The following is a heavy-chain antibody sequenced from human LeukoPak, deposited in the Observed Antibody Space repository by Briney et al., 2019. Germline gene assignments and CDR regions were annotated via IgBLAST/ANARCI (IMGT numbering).Heavy chain of an antibody. CDR3: ARSPLPRGYLNGPTTHWFDP. V-gene: IGHV4-34*01. CDR1: GGSFSGYY. J-gene: IGHJ5*02. CDR2: INHSGST. Sequence: SETLSLTCAVYGGSFSGYYWSWIRHPPGKGLEWIGEINHSGSTNYNPSLKSRVTISVDTSKNQFSLKLSSVTAADAAVYYCARSPLPRGYLNGPTTHWFDPWGQGTLVTVSS. D-gene: IGHD1-26*01.